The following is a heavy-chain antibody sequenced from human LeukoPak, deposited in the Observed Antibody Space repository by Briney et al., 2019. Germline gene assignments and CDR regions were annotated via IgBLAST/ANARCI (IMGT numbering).Heavy chain of an antibody. J-gene: IGHJ4*02. Sequence: ASLKVSCKASGYTFTSYYIHWVRQAPGQGLEWMGIINPTGGSTSYAQKFQGRVTMTRDRSTSTIFMELSSLRSEDTAVYYCARDYQPNDFDYWGQGTLVTVSS. CDR1: GYTFTSYY. CDR2: INPTGGST. D-gene: IGHD2-2*01. CDR3: ARDYQPNDFDY. V-gene: IGHV1-46*01.